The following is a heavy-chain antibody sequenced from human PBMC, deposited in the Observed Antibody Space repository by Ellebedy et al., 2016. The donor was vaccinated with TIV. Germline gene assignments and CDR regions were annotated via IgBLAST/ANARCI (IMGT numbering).Heavy chain of an antibody. V-gene: IGHV3-30-3*02. CDR1: GFTFSAYN. Sequence: PGGSLRLSCAASGFTFSAYNIHWVRQAPGKGLEWVALSSYGDDNNHYADSVKGRFTISRDNSQYTLFLQMNSLRAEDTAVYYCAKIFYSNRPASYFYYGMDVWGQGTTVTVSS. J-gene: IGHJ6*02. CDR3: AKIFYSNRPASYFYYGMDV. CDR2: SSYGDDNN. D-gene: IGHD4-11*01.